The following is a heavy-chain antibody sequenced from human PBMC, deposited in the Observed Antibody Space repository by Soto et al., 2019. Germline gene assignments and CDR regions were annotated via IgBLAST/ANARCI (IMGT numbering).Heavy chain of an antibody. J-gene: IGHJ6*02. CDR3: ARSSDTAMVYYYYGMDV. Sequence: SETLSLTCTVSGGSISSGGYYWSWIRQHPGKGLEWIGYIYYSGSTYYNPPLKSRVTISVDTSKNQFSLKLSSVTAADTAVYYCARSSDTAMVYYYYGMDVWGQGTTVTVSS. CDR2: IYYSGST. CDR1: GGSISSGGYY. D-gene: IGHD5-18*01. V-gene: IGHV4-31*03.